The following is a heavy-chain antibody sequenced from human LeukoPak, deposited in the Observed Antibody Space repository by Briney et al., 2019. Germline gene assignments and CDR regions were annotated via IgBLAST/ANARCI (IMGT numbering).Heavy chain of an antibody. CDR3: VRDQFGSSFDY. V-gene: IGHV1-18*01. Sequence: ASVKVSCKASGYTFSTYGFTWVRQAPGQGLEWMGWISTYNGNRNYAQKLQGRVTMTTDTSTSTAYMELRSLRSDDTAVYYCVRDQFGSSFDYWGQGTLVTVSS. CDR1: GYTFSTYG. D-gene: IGHD6-13*01. CDR2: ISTYNGNR. J-gene: IGHJ4*02.